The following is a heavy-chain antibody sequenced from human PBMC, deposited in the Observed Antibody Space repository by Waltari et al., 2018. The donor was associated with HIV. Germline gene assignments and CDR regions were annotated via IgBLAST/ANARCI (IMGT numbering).Heavy chain of an antibody. J-gene: IGHJ6*02. Sequence: EVQLLESGGGLVQPGGSLRLSCAASGFTFSSYAMSWVRQAPGKGMEGVSVIRGSGGSTYYADSVKGRLTISRDNSKNTLYLQMNSLRAEDTAVYYCAKDPMDIVATINYYGMDVWGQGTTVTVSS. D-gene: IGHD5-12*01. CDR2: IRGSGGST. V-gene: IGHV3-23*01. CDR3: AKDPMDIVATINYYGMDV. CDR1: GFTFSSYA.